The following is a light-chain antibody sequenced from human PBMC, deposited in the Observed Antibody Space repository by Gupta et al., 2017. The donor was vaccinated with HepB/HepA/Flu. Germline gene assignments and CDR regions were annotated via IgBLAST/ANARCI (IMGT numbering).Light chain of an antibody. J-gene: IGLJ1*01. CDR2: AVT. CDR3: SSYTSSGTYV. Sequence: QSALTQPASVSGSPGQSITISCTGTSSDVGGYNYVSWYQQYSGKAPKLIIYAVTDRPSGVSNRFSGSKSGNTASLTISGRQAEDEADYYCSSYTSSGTYVFGTGTKVTVL. CDR1: SSDVGGYNY. V-gene: IGLV2-14*03.